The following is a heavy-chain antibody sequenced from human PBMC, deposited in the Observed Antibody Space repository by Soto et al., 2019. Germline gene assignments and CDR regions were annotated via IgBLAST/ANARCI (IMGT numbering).Heavy chain of an antibody. CDR1: GYSFTSHW. V-gene: IGHV5-51*01. D-gene: IGHD6-13*01. CDR3: AMPLEAGGTVDH. Sequence: GESLKISCKGSGYSFTSHWVGWVRQMPGKGLEWMGLIYPSDSDTRYSPSFQGQVTISADKSMSTAYLQWSSLKASDTAVYYCAMPLEAGGTVDHWGQGTLVTVSS. J-gene: IGHJ4*02. CDR2: IYPSDSDT.